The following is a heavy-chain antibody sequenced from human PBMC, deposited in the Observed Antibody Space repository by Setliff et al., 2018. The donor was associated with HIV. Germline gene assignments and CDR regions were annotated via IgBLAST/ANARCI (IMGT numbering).Heavy chain of an antibody. CDR2: INHSGST. V-gene: IGHV4-34*01. CDR3: ARVVVSGYDDAFDI. D-gene: IGHD1-1*01. Sequence: ETLSLTCAVYGGSFSGYYWSWIRQPPGKGLEWIGEINHSGSTNYNPSLKSRVTISVDTSKNQFSLKLSSVTAADTAVYYCARVVVSGYDDAFDIWGQGTMVT. CDR1: GGSFSGYY. J-gene: IGHJ3*02.